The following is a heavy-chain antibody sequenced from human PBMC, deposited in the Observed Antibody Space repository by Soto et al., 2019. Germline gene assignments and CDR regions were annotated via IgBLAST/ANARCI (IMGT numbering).Heavy chain of an antibody. CDR1: GFTFGDYA. D-gene: IGHD2-15*01. Sequence: GGSLRLSCTASGFTFGDYAMSWVRQAPGEGLEWVGFIRSKAYGGTIEYAASVTGRFTISRDDSKNTLYLQMNSLRAEDTAMYYCARASSYVAAAENDYWGQGAMVTVGS. V-gene: IGHV3-49*04. J-gene: IGHJ4*02. CDR2: IRSKAYGGTI. CDR3: ARASSYVAAAENDY.